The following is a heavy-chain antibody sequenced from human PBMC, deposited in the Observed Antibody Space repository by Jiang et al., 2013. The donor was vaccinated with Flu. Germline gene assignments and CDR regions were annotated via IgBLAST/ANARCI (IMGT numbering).Heavy chain of an antibody. CDR2: IYPGDSDT. Sequence: GAEVKKPGESLKISCKGSGYSFTSYWIGWVRQMPGKGLEWMGIIYPGDSDTRYSPSFQGQVTISADKSISTAYLQWSSLKASDTAMYYCARHQQYYYDSSGYRGGWFDPWGQGTLVTVSS. J-gene: IGHJ5*02. V-gene: IGHV5-51*01. CDR1: GYSFTSYW. D-gene: IGHD3-22*01. CDR3: ARHQQYYYDSSGYRGGWFDP.